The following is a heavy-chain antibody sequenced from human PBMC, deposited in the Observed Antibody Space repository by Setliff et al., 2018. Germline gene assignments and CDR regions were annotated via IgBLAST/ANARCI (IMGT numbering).Heavy chain of an antibody. CDR2: VYYSGAA. Sequence: SETLSLTCTVSGGSISTYYWSWIRQPPGKGLEFIGYVYYSGAAKYDPSLKSRVTMSVDTSKTQFSLKLNSMTTADTAVYYCARGGTYRYFDYWGQGTLVTVSS. CDR3: ARGGTYRYFDY. CDR1: GGSISTYY. J-gene: IGHJ4*02. V-gene: IGHV4-59*01.